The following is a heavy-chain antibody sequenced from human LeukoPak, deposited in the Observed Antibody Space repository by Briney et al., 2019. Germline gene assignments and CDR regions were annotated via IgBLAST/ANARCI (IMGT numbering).Heavy chain of an antibody. CDR3: TRVKVEYSYGIDY. CDR1: GFTFSSYW. D-gene: IGHD5-18*01. V-gene: IGHV3-74*01. CDR2: INSDGSST. Sequence: GGSLRLSCAASGFTFSSYWMLWVRQAPGKGLVWVSRINSDGSSTSYADSVKGRFTISRDNAKNTLYLQMNSLRAEDTAVYYCTRVKVEYSYGIDYWGQGTLVTVSS. J-gene: IGHJ4*02.